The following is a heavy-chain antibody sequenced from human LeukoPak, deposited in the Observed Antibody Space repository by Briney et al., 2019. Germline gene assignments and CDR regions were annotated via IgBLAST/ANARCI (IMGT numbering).Heavy chain of an antibody. CDR3: ANTVVVPDYYYMDV. Sequence: SETLSPTCTVSGGSISSYYWSWIRQPPGKGLEWIGYIYYSGSTNYNPSLKSRVTISVDTSKNQFSLKLSSVTAADTAVYYCANTVVVPDYYYMDVWGKGTTVTVSS. D-gene: IGHD2-2*01. CDR1: GGSISSYY. J-gene: IGHJ6*03. CDR2: IYYSGST. V-gene: IGHV4-59*01.